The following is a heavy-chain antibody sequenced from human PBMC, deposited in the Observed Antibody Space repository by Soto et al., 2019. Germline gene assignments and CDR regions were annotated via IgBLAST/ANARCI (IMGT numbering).Heavy chain of an antibody. CDR3: ASLDTARIQIAGY. CDR1: GGSINSGDYY. CDR2: INYSGTT. Sequence: SETLSLTCTVSGGSINSGDYYWSRIRQPPGKGLEWIGYINYSGTTYYKPSLKSRVTISVDTSKNQFSLRLSSVTAADTAVYYCASLDTARIQIAGYWGQGIQVTVSS. V-gene: IGHV4-30-4*01. D-gene: IGHD5-18*01. J-gene: IGHJ4*02.